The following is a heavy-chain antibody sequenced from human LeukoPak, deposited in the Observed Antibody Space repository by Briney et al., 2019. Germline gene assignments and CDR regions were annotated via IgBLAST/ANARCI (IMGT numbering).Heavy chain of an antibody. CDR3: ARGGDSWSGYSYGLDD. CDR1: GFSFSTYA. D-gene: IGHD3-3*01. Sequence: GGSLSLSCAASGFSFSTYAMHWVRQAPGKGLEWVAVISFDGRNEYYADSVKGRFTISRDISKNTLYLQMNSLRPEDTAVYYCARGGDSWSGYSYGLDDWGQGTTVTVSS. J-gene: IGHJ6*02. CDR2: ISFDGRNE. V-gene: IGHV3-30-3*01.